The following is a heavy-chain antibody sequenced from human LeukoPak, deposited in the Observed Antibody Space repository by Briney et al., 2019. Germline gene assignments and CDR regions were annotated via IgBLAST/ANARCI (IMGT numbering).Heavy chain of an antibody. J-gene: IGHJ3*02. CDR3: AGIVAAENAAFDI. D-gene: IGHD1-26*01. CDR1: GGSINSGGY. V-gene: IGHV4-31*03. CDR2: IHYIGTT. Sequence: SQTLSLTCTVSGGSINSGGYWSWIRPHPEKGLEWIGYIHYIGTTYYNSSLRSRLTISMQTSENQFSLKLNSVTAADTAVYYCAGIVAAENAAFDIWGQGTMVTVSS.